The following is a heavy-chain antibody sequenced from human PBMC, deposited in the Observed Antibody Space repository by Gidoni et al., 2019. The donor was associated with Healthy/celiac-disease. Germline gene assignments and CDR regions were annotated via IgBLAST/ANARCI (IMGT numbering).Heavy chain of an antibody. Sequence: QVQLVQSGAEVKKPGSWVKVSGKASGGRVSSYAISWVLQAPGLGLEWLGGIIPIFGTANYAPTFQVRVTITADESTRTAYMELSSLRSEDTAVYYCARDRSGGYYVWDYYYGMDVWGQGTTVTVSS. D-gene: IGHD3-16*01. CDR1: GGRVSSYA. J-gene: IGHJ6*02. V-gene: IGHV1-69*01. CDR3: ARDRSGGYYVWDYYYGMDV. CDR2: IIPIFGTA.